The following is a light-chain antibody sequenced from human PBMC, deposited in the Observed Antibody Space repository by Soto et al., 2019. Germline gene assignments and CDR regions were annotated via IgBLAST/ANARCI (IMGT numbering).Light chain of an antibody. Sequence: DIQMTQSPSTLSGSVGDRVTITCLASQTISSWLAWYQHKTGQAPKLLIYDASQLETGVPSKFSGSGSGTDFTFTINTLQAEDIGTYYCQHYNSLPITFGQGTRPEIK. CDR3: QHYNSLPIT. CDR2: DAS. CDR1: QTISSW. V-gene: IGKV1-5*01. J-gene: IGKJ5*01.